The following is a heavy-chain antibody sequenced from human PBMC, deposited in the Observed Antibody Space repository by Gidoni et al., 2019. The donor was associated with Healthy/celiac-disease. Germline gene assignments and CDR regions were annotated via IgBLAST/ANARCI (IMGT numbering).Heavy chain of an antibody. CDR3: ARSRRVLGLAYAFDI. CDR1: GYTFTSYY. V-gene: IGHV1-46*01. Sequence: QVQLVQSGAEVKQPGDSVKVSCKASGYTFTSYYMHWVRQAPGQGLEWMGIINPSGGSTSYTSTSTVYMELSSLRSEDTAVYYCARSRRVLGLAYAFDIWGQGTMVTVSS. D-gene: IGHD3-16*01. J-gene: IGHJ3*02. CDR2: INPSGGST.